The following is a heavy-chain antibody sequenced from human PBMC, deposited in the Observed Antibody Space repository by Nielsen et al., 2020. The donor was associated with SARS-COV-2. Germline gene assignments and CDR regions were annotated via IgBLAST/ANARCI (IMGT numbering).Heavy chain of an antibody. CDR3: AKIAAAGTFGISPNDY. Sequence: GGSLRLSCAASGFTFDDYAMHWVRQAPGKGLEWVSGISWYSGSIGYADSVKGRFTISRDNAKNSLYLQMNSLRAEDTALYYCAKIAAAGTFGISPNDYWGQGTLVTVSS. V-gene: IGHV3-9*01. J-gene: IGHJ4*02. CDR2: ISWYSGSI. D-gene: IGHD6-13*01. CDR1: GFTFDDYA.